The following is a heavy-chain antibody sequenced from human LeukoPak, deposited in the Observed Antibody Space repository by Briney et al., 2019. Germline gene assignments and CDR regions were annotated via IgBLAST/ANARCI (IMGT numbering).Heavy chain of an antibody. CDR3: ARAGKIAAAGFAFDY. CDR1: GYTFTSYY. Sequence: ASVKVSCKASGYTFTSYYMHWVRQAPGQGLEWMGIINPSGGSTGYAQKFQGRVTMTRDMSTSTVYMELSSLRSEDTAVYYCARAGKIAAAGFAFDYWGQGTLVTVSS. J-gene: IGHJ4*02. D-gene: IGHD6-13*01. V-gene: IGHV1-46*01. CDR2: INPSGGST.